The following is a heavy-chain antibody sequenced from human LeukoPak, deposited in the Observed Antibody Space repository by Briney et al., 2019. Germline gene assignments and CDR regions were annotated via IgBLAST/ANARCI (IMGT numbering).Heavy chain of an antibody. Sequence: GGSLRLSCAASGLTVSSNYMTWVRQAPGKGLERVSVLYSGGSAYYNDSVKGRFTISRDNSKNTLYLQMNSLRAEDTAVYYCAAPEAALHSAYDDLYYYYGMDVWGQGTTVTVSS. D-gene: IGHD5-12*01. CDR1: GLTVSSNY. J-gene: IGHJ6*02. CDR2: LYSGGSA. CDR3: AAPEAALHSAYDDLYYYYGMDV. V-gene: IGHV3-66*01.